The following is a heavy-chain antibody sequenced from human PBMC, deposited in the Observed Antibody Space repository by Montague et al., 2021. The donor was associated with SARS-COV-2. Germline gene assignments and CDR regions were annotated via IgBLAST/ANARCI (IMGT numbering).Heavy chain of an antibody. CDR2: ISSSSSTI. CDR1: GFTFSSYS. Sequence: SLSLSCSASGFTFSSYSMNWVRQAPGKGLEWVSYISSSSSTIYYADSVKGRFTISRDNAKNSLYLQMNSLRDEDTAVYYCARVHIVVVTAMRYFDLWGRGTLVTVSS. CDR3: ARVHIVVVTAMRYFDL. V-gene: IGHV3-48*02. J-gene: IGHJ2*01. D-gene: IGHD2-21*02.